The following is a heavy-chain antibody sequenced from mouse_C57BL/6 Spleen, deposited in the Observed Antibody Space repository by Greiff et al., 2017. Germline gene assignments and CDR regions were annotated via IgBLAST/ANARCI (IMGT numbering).Heavy chain of an antibody. CDR3: AIITPVFFDF. CDR2: INPSSGYT. V-gene: IGHV1-7*01. J-gene: IGHJ2*01. Sequence: VQLQQSGAELAKPGASVKLSCKASGYTFTSYWMHWVKQRPGQGLEWIGYINPSSGYTKYNQKFKDKATLTADKSSNTAYMQLISLTYEDSAVYYCAIITPVFFDFGGQGTTPTASS. CDR1: GYTFTSYW. D-gene: IGHD1-1*01.